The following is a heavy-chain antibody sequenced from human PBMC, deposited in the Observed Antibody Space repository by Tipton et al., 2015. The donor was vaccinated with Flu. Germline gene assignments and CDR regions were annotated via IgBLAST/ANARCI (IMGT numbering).Heavy chain of an antibody. D-gene: IGHD5-24*01. CDR3: ARSQKMRWLQTGGWFDP. J-gene: IGHJ5*02. Sequence: TLSLTCTVSGGSISSGSYYWSWIRQPAGKGLEWFGRIYTSGSTNYNPSLKSRVTISVDTSKNQFSLKLSSVTAADTAVYYCARSQKMRWLQTGGWFDPWGQGTLVTVSS. CDR1: GGSISSGSYY. V-gene: IGHV4-61*02. CDR2: IYTSGST.